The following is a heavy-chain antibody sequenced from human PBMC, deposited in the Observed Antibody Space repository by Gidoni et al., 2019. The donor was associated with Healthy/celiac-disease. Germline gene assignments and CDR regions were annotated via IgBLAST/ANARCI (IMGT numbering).Heavy chain of an antibody. D-gene: IGHD3-22*01. CDR3: AKDGSINYYDSSGYFDY. CDR1: GFTFSSDA. J-gene: IGHJ4*02. CDR2: ISGSGGST. Sequence: EVQLLESGGGLVQPGGSLRLSCAASGFTFSSDAMSWVRQAPGKGVEWVSAISGSGGSTYYADSVKGRFTISRDNSKNTLYLQMNSLRAEDTAVYYCAKDGSINYYDSSGYFDYWGQGTLVTVSS. V-gene: IGHV3-23*01.